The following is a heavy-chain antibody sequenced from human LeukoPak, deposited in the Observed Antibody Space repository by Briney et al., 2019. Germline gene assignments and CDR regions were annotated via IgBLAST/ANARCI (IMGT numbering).Heavy chain of an antibody. Sequence: ETLSLTCAVYGGSFSGYYWSWVRQAPGKGLEWVSAISGSGGSTYYADSVKGRFTISRDNSKNTLYLQMNSLRAEDTAVYYCAKEGRLAAAKSHAFDIWGQGTMVTVSS. V-gene: IGHV3-23*01. CDR2: ISGSGGST. D-gene: IGHD6-13*01. CDR3: AKEGRLAAAKSHAFDI. J-gene: IGHJ3*02. CDR1: GGSFSGYY.